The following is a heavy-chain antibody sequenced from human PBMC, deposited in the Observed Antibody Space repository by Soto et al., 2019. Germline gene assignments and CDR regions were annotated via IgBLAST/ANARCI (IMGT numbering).Heavy chain of an antibody. Sequence: QVQLQESGPGLVKPSETLSLTCTVSGGSISSYYWSWIRQPPGKGLEWIGYIYYSGSTNYNPSLNVRVTISLDTSKNQFSLQLSSVTAADTAVYYCARSVDKCISTSCYVFDYWGQGTLVTVSS. CDR3: ARSVDKCISTSCYVFDY. D-gene: IGHD2-2*01. CDR2: IYYSGST. J-gene: IGHJ4*02. V-gene: IGHV4-59*01. CDR1: GGSISSYY.